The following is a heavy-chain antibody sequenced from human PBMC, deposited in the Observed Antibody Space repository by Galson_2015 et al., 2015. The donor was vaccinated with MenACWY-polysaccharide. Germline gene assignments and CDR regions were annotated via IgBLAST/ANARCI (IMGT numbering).Heavy chain of an antibody. J-gene: IGHJ6*02. CDR2: ISYDGSNI. D-gene: IGHD2-2*01. CDR1: GFTFSSYA. Sequence: SLRLSCAASGFTFSSYAIHWVRQAPGKGLEWVAVISYDGSNIYYADSVKGRFTISRDNSKNTLYLQMNSLRAEDTAIYYCARSYCSRTSCYGTDVLGQRTPVTDYS. V-gene: IGHV3-30-3*01. CDR3: ARSYCSRTSCYGTDV.